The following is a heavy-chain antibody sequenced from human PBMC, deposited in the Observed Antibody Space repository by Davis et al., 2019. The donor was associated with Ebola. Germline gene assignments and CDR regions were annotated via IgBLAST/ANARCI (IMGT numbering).Heavy chain of an antibody. CDR3: ARDLAVAGPGDLDAFDL. J-gene: IGHJ3*01. D-gene: IGHD6-19*01. Sequence: ASVKVSCKVSGYRFTRYAISWVRQAPGQGLEWMGVISPDGDYRSYAQKFQDRLTMTSDTSTTTVYMELSSLTHEDTAVYYCARDLAVAGPGDLDAFDLWGRGTTVSVSS. V-gene: IGHV1-46*01. CDR1: GYRFTRYA. CDR2: ISPDGDYR.